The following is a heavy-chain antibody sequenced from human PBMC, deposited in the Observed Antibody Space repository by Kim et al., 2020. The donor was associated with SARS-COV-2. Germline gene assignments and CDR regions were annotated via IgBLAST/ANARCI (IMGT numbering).Heavy chain of an antibody. J-gene: IGHJ6*02. CDR3: ARGCPLIPYCYSGMDV. D-gene: IGHD2-15*01. CDR1: GGSIRNSDYY. Sequence: SETLSLTCIVSGGSIRNSDYYWGWIRQPPGKGLEWIGSIYYSGSTHYKPSLKSRVTIIIDTAKNQFSLKLSSVTAADTAVYYCARGCPLIPYCYSGMDVWGQGTTVTVSS. CDR2: IYYSGST. V-gene: IGHV4-39*01.